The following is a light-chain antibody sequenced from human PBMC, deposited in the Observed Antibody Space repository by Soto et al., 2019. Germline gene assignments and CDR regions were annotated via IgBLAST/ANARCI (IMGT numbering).Light chain of an antibody. CDR1: QSVSSSY. CDR2: GTS. CDR3: QQYGRSSWT. J-gene: IGKJ1*01. Sequence: EIVLTQSPGTLSLSPGERATLSCRASQSVSSSYLAWYQQKPGQAPRLLIYGTSSRATAIPDRFSGSGSGTDFTLTISRLEPEDFAVYSCQQYGRSSWTFGQGTKWIS. V-gene: IGKV3-20*01.